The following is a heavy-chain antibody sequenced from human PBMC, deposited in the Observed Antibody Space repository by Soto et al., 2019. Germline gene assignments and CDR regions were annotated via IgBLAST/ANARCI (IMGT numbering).Heavy chain of an antibody. J-gene: IGHJ4*02. D-gene: IGHD6-6*01. Sequence: QAQVVQSGVEVRKPGSSVKLSCKASEGTFNSYAIAWVRQAPGQGLEWMGGIIPYYNTLNYAQKFQDRVKVTADDSTNPGYMELSSLRSDDTAVYFCASGASRSYPYCFVSWAQGSLVTVSS. CDR2: IIPYYNTL. CDR3: ASGASRSYPYCFVS. V-gene: IGHV1-69*01. CDR1: EGTFNSYA.